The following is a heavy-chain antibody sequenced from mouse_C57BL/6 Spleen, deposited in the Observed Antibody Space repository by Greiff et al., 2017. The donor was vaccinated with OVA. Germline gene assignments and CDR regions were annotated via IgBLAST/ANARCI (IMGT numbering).Heavy chain of an antibody. CDR1: GFTFSSYA. D-gene: IGHD1-1*01. Sequence: EVMLVESGEGLVKPGGSLKLSCAASGFTFSSYAMSWVRQTPEKRLEWVAYISSGGDYIYYADTVKGRFTISRDNARNTLYLQMSSLTSEDTAMYYCTRGAYYGSSPYWYFDVWGTGTTVTASS. CDR2: ISSGGDYI. CDR3: TRGAYYGSSPYWYFDV. V-gene: IGHV5-9-1*02. J-gene: IGHJ1*03.